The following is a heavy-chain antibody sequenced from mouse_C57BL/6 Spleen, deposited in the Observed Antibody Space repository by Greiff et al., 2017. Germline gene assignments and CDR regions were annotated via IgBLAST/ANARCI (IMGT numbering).Heavy chain of an antibody. CDR3: ARGYDYDGFDY. J-gene: IGHJ2*01. V-gene: IGHV3-1*01. Sequence: EVTVEESGPGMVKPSQSLSLTCTVTGYSITSGYDWHWIRHFPGNKLEWMGYISYSGSTNYNPSLKSRISITHDTSKNHFFLKLNSVTTEDTATYYCARGYDYDGFDYWGQGTTLTVSS. CDR1: GYSITSGYD. D-gene: IGHD2-4*01. CDR2: ISYSGST.